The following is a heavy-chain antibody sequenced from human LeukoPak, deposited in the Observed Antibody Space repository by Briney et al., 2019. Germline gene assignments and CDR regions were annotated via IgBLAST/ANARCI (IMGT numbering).Heavy chain of an antibody. CDR1: GFTFSSYS. CDR2: ISSSSSTI. Sequence: PGGSLRLSCAAPGFTFSSYSMNWVRQAPGKGLEWVSYISSSSSTIYYADSVKGRFTISRDNAKNSLYLQMNSLRAEDTAVYYCAKDYGDYGSDYWGQGTLVTVSS. V-gene: IGHV3-48*04. J-gene: IGHJ4*02. CDR3: AKDYGDYGSDY. D-gene: IGHD4-17*01.